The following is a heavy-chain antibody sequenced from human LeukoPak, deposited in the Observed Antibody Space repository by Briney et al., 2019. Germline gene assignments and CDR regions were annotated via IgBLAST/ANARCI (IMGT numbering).Heavy chain of an antibody. V-gene: IGHV4-39*07. CDR2: IYYSGST. J-gene: IGHJ4*02. Sequence: SETLSLTCTVSGGSISSSSYYWGWIRQPPGKGLEWIGSIYYSGSTYYNPSLKSRVTISVDTSKNQFSLKLSSVTAADTAVYYCARGGRVVVITEWGQGTLVTVSS. D-gene: IGHD3-22*01. CDR3: ARGGRVVVITE. CDR1: GGSISSSSYY.